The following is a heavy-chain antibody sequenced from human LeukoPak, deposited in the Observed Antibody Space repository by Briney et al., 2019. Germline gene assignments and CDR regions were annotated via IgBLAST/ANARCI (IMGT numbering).Heavy chain of an antibody. D-gene: IGHD3-10*01. CDR1: GFSISSGYY. Sequence: SETLSLTCTVSGFSISSGYYWGWIRQPPGQGLEWIGSIYHSGSTYYNPSLKSRVTISVDTSKNQFSLKVNSVTAADTAVYYCARTRWTYYYGSGSKFDYWGQGTLVTVSS. J-gene: IGHJ4*02. CDR2: IYHSGST. V-gene: IGHV4-38-2*02. CDR3: ARTRWTYYYGSGSKFDY.